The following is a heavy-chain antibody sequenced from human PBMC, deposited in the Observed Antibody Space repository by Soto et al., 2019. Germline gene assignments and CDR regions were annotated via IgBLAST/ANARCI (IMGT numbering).Heavy chain of an antibody. Sequence: PGGSLRLSCAASGFTFSSYSMNWVRQAPWKGLEGVSCISSSSSYIYYADSVKGRFTISRDNAKNSLYLQMNSLRAEDTAVYYCAGDLFRFLEWGLGYSYGMDVWGQRSTVTVSS. V-gene: IGHV3-21*01. CDR1: GFTFSSYS. CDR3: AGDLFRFLEWGLGYSYGMDV. J-gene: IGHJ6*02. D-gene: IGHD3-3*01. CDR2: ISSSSSYI.